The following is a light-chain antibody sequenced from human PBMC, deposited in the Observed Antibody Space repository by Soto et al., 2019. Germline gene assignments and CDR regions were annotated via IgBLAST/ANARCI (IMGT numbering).Light chain of an antibody. CDR2: DTS. V-gene: IGKV3D-20*01. Sequence: DIVLTQSPGTLSLSPGERATLYCGASQRVSGGFLAWYQQKPGLAPRLILYDTSFRATGIPDRFSGSGSGTGFTLTISGLDPEDFAMYYCQQYGGSPTFGQGTKVDIK. J-gene: IGKJ1*01. CDR1: QRVSGGF. CDR3: QQYGGSPT.